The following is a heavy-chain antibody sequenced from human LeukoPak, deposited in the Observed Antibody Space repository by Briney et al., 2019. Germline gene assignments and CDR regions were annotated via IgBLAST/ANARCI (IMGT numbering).Heavy chain of an antibody. J-gene: IGHJ4*02. CDR2: IFYTGNT. V-gene: IGHV4-59*08. CDR1: GGSISSYY. Sequence: SETLSLTCTVSGGSISSYYWSWIRQPPGRGLEWIGYIFYTGNTDYNPSLKSRVTISLDTSKIQFSLKLSSVTAADTAVNYCARHAGAYTYFDYWGQGTLVTVSS. D-gene: IGHD1-1*01. CDR3: ARHAGAYTYFDY.